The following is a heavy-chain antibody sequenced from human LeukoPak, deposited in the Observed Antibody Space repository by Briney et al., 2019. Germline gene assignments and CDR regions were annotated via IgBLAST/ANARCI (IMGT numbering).Heavy chain of an antibody. Sequence: ASVKVSCKASGYTFTSYGISWVRQAPGQGLEWMGWISAYNGNTNYAQKLQGRVTMTTDTSASTAYMELSSLRSEDMAVYYCARDGCSSTSCSNYYYYMDVWGKGTTVTVSS. CDR2: ISAYNGNT. V-gene: IGHV1-18*03. CDR1: GYTFTSYG. J-gene: IGHJ6*03. CDR3: ARDGCSSTSCSNYYYYMDV. D-gene: IGHD2-2*01.